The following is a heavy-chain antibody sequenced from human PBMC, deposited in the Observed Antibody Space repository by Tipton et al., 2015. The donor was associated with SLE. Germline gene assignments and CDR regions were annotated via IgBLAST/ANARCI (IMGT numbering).Heavy chain of an antibody. J-gene: IGHJ5*02. CDR3: ARLGYSSWEFDP. V-gene: IGHV4-39*07. Sequence: LRLSCTVSGGSISSSSYYWGWIRQPPGKGLEWIGSIYYSGSTYYNPSLKSRVTMSVDTSKNQFSLKLSSVTAADTAVYYCARLGYSSWEFDPWGQGTLVTVSS. CDR1: GGSISSSSYY. D-gene: IGHD6-19*01. CDR2: IYYSGST.